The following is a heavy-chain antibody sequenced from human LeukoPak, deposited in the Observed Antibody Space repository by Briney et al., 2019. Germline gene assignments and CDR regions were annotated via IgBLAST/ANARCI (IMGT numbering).Heavy chain of an antibody. CDR1: GGSISNYY. D-gene: IGHD2-15*01. CDR2: IYYSGST. J-gene: IGHJ5*02. V-gene: IGHV4-59*01. CDR3: ARDPGTHDCSGGSCYSEGWFDP. Sequence: SETLSLTCTVSGGSISNYYWSWIRQPPGKGLEWIGYIYYSGSTNYNPSLKSRVTISVDTSKNQFSLKLSSVTAADTAVYYCARDPGTHDCSGGSCYSEGWFDPWGQGTLVTVSS.